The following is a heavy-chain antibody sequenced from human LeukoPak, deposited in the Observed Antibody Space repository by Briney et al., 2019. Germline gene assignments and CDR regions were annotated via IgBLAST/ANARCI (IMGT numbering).Heavy chain of an antibody. V-gene: IGHV3-7*04. J-gene: IGHJ4*02. CDR2: IKQDGSEK. Sequence: GGSLRLSCAASGFTFSRYWMSWVRQAPGKGLEWVANIKQDGSEKYYVDSVKGRFTISRDNAKNSLYLQMNSLRAEDTAVYYCARDDLEYWGQGTLVTVSS. CDR1: GFTFSRYW. CDR3: ARDDLEY.